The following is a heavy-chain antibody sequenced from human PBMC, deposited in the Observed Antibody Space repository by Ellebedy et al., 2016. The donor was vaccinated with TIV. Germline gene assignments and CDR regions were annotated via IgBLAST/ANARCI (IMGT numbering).Heavy chain of an antibody. CDR1: GFTFNSYW. D-gene: IGHD3-22*01. J-gene: IGHJ6*02. CDR2: INQDGSRI. CDR3: VRDGAYGDYSPGYYGMDV. Sequence: GESLKISCAASGFTFNSYWMSWVRQAPGKGLEWVANINQDGSRIYYVDSVKGRFTISRDNAKNSVHLRMNTLRVEDTAVNHCVRDGAYGDYSPGYYGMDVWGQGTTVTVSS. V-gene: IGHV3-7*01.